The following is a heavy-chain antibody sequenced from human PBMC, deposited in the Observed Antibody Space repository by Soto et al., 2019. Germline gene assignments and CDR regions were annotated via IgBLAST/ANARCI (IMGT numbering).Heavy chain of an antibody. CDR2: IIPIFGTA. D-gene: IGHD1-26*01. CDR3: ARGVEMATIPLLLFDY. Sequence: GASVKVSCKASGGTFSSYAISWVRQAPGQGLEWMGGIIPIFGTANYAQKFQGRVTITADESTSTAYMELSSLRSEDTAVYYCARGVEMATIPLLLFDYWGQGTLVTVSS. CDR1: GGTFSSYA. J-gene: IGHJ4*02. V-gene: IGHV1-69*13.